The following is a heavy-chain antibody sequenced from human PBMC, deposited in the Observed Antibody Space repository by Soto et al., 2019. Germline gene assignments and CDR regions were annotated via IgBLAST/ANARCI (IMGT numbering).Heavy chain of an antibody. J-gene: IGHJ6*02. CDR1: GGSISSSSYY. CDR3: ARXIGMEWLLTYYYYGMDV. D-gene: IGHD3-3*01. CDR2: IYYSGST. Sequence: SETLSLTCTVSGGSISSSSYYWGWIRQPPGKGLEWIGSIYYSGSTYYNPSLKSRVTISVDTSKNQFSLKLSSVTAADTAVYYCARXIGMEWLLTYYYYGMDVWGQGTTVTVSS. V-gene: IGHV4-39*01.